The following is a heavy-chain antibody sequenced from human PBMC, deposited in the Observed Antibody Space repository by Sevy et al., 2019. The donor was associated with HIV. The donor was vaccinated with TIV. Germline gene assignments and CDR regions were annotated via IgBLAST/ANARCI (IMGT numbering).Heavy chain of an antibody. V-gene: IGHV3-23*01. CDR3: AKYDFWSGYTEYYFDY. Sequence: GGSLRLSCAASGFTFSNYAMSWVRQAPGKGLEWVSAITGSGSYTYYADSVRGRFTISRDNSQNTQFLQVNSLRGEDTAVYYCAKYDFWSGYTEYYFDYWGPGTLVTVSS. CDR2: ITGSGSYT. D-gene: IGHD3-3*01. J-gene: IGHJ4*02. CDR1: GFTFSNYA.